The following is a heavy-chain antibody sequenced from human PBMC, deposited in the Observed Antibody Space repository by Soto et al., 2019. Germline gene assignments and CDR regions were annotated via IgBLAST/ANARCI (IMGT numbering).Heavy chain of an antibody. CDR1: GYSFTSYW. D-gene: IGHD3-10*01. J-gene: IGHJ6*02. V-gene: IGHV5-10-1*01. CDR3: ATQGNYYGSGSPVYGMDV. CDR2: IDPSDSYT. Sequence: PGASLKISCKGSGYSFTSYWISWVRQMHGKGLEWMGRIDPSDSYTNYSPSFQGHVTISADKSISTAYLQWSSLKASDTAMYYCATQGNYYGSGSPVYGMDVWGQGTTVTVSS.